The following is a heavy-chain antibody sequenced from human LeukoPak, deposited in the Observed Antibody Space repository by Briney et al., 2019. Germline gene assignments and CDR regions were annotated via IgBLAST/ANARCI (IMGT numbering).Heavy chain of an antibody. J-gene: IGHJ4*02. CDR1: GFTFRSHA. V-gene: IGHV3-33*08. CDR2: IWYDGSKK. Sequence: GGSLRLSCAASGFTFRSHAMHWVRQAPGKGLEWVAVIWYDGSKKYYADSVKGRFTISRDDSKNTLYLQMNSLRAEDTAIYYCARDPGTLAAYFDYWGPGTLVTVSS. D-gene: IGHD6-13*01. CDR3: ARDPGTLAAYFDY.